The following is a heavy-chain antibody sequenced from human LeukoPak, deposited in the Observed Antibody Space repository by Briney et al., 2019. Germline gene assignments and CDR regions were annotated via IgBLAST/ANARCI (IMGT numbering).Heavy chain of an antibody. Sequence: GESLKISCKGSGYSFTSYWIGWVRQLPGKGLEWMGIIYPGDSDTRYSPSFQGQVTISADKSISTAYLQWSSLKASDTAMYYGAITGTLGENWFDPWGQGTLVTVSS. CDR1: GYSFTSYW. CDR2: IYPGDSDT. D-gene: IGHD1-20*01. V-gene: IGHV5-51*01. J-gene: IGHJ5*02. CDR3: AITGTLGENWFDP.